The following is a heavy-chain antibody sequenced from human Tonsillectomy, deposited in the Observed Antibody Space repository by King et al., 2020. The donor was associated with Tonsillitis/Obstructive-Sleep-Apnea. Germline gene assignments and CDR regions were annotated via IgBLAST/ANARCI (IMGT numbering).Heavy chain of an antibody. CDR2: INSDGSST. CDR3: ARGEDFRYCSSSNCADAHAFDI. D-gene: IGHD2-2*01. J-gene: IGHJ3*02. CDR1: GFTFSSYW. Sequence: EVQLVESGGGLVQPGGSLRLSCAASGFTFSSYWMHWVRQAPGKGLVWVSRINSDGSSTSYADSVKGRFTISRDNAKNTLYLQMNSLRAEDMAVYYCARGEDFRYCSSSNCADAHAFDIWGQGTMVTVSS. V-gene: IGHV3-74*01.